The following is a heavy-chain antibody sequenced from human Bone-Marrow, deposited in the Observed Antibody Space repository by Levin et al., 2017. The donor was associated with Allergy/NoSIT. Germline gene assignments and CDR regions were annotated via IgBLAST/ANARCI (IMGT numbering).Heavy chain of an antibody. D-gene: IGHD4-17*01. J-gene: IGHJ4*02. Sequence: GESLKISCAASGFTFSSYSMNWVRQAPGKGLEWVASITSSRHTYYSDSVKGRFTIFRDNAKNSLYQQKNSRRAEDTAVYYCAGDDGDYYGRRYFDYWGQGTLVTVSS. CDR2: ITSSRHT. V-gene: IGHV3-21*01. CDR3: AGDDGDYYGRRYFDY. CDR1: GFTFSSYS.